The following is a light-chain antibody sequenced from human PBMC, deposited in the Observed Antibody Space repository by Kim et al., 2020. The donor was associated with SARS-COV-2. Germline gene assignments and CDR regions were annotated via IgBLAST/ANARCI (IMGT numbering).Light chain of an antibody. J-gene: IGKJ4*02. CDR1: QGISSY. CDR3: QQHKTYPLT. V-gene: IGKV1-9*01. CDR2: AAS. Sequence: ASVGDRVTITCRASQGISSYLAWYQQKPREAPKLLMYAASSLQSGVPSRFSGSGSGTDFTLTITSLQPEDSATYYCQQHKTYPLTFGGGTKVDIK.